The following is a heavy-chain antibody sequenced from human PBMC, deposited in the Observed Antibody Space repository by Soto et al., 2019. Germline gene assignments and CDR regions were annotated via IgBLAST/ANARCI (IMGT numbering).Heavy chain of an antibody. CDR3: ARSHYDSSGYSLDY. D-gene: IGHD3-22*01. CDR1: GGSISSGGYS. V-gene: IGHV4-30-2*01. CDR2: IYHSGST. Sequence: SETLSLTCAVSGGSISSGGYSLRWIRPPPGKGLEWIGYIYHSGSTYCNPSLKSRVTISVDRSKNQFSLKLSSVTAADTAEYYCARSHYDSSGYSLDYWGQGTLVTVSS. J-gene: IGHJ4*02.